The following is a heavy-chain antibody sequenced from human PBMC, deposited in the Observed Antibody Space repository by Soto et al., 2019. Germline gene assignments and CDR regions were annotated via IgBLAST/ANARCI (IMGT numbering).Heavy chain of an antibody. CDR1: GGTFSSYA. D-gene: IGHD3-22*01. CDR3: ARAYYDSSGERRHYYGMDV. Sequence: QVQLVQSGAEVKKPGSSVKVSCKASGGTFSSYAISWVRQAPGQGLEWMGGIIPIFGTANYAQKFQGRVTITADESTSTAYMELSSLRSEDTAVYSCARAYYDSSGERRHYYGMDVWGPGTTVTVSS. J-gene: IGHJ6*02. CDR2: IIPIFGTA. V-gene: IGHV1-69*12.